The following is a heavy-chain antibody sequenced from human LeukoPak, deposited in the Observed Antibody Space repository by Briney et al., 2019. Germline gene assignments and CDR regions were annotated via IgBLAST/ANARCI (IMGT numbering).Heavy chain of an antibody. CDR3: AREPPQCSSGWYNWFDP. CDR1: GCTFSSYA. Sequence: SVKVSCKASGCTFSSYAISWVRQAPGQGLEWMGWINPIFGTANYAQKFQGRVTITTDDSTSTAYMELSSLRSEDTAGYYCAREPPQCSSGWYNWFDPWGQGTGVTVST. CDR2: INPIFGTA. J-gene: IGHJ5*02. D-gene: IGHD6-19*01. V-gene: IGHV1-69*05.